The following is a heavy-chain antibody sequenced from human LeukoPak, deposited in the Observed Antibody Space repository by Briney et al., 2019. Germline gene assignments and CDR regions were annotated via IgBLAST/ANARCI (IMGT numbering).Heavy chain of an antibody. CDR1: GFTFSSYS. D-gene: IGHD3-10*01. CDR3: AREGGDYYGTGSFDDY. CDR2: ISSSSSYI. V-gene: IGHV3-21*01. J-gene: IGHJ4*02. Sequence: GGSLRLSCAASGFTFSSYSMNWVRQAPGKGLEWVSSISSSSSYIYYADSVKGRFTIFRDNAKNSLYLQMNSLRAVDTAVYYCAREGGDYYGTGSFDDYWGQGTLVTVSS.